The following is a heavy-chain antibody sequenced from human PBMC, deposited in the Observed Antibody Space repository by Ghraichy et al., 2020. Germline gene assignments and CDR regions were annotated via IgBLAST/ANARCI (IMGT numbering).Heavy chain of an antibody. Sequence: GESLNISCAASGFRLRTFTMNWVRQAPGKGLEWVSSISNSGDYTTYADSVRGRFTVFRESAKNSLSLQMNSLRVEDTAVYYCARDVSASGPLRYNYYGMDVWGQGTTVTVSS. CDR3: ARDVSASGPLRYNYYGMDV. V-gene: IGHV3-21*04. CDR1: GFRLRTFT. J-gene: IGHJ6*02. CDR2: ISNSGDYT. D-gene: IGHD3-9*01.